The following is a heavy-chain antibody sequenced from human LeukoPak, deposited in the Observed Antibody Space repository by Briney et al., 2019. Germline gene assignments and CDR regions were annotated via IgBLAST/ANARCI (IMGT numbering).Heavy chain of an antibody. J-gene: IGHJ4*02. V-gene: IGHV3-30-3*01. CDR2: VSSDGSIK. D-gene: IGHD1-26*01. CDR1: EITFRIYS. CDR3: ARDPVPGSPDYFDY. Sequence: GGCLRLSCAAPEITFRIYSMHWVRQAPCKGLEWVGVVSSDGSIKFYRDSVKGRFTVSRDNSKNTLYLQMDSLRTDDTAVYFCARDPVPGSPDYFDYWGQGTLVTVSS.